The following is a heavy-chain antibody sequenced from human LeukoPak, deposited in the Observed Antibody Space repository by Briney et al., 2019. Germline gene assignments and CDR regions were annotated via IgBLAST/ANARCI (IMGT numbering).Heavy chain of an antibody. D-gene: IGHD6-6*01. CDR2: ISGSGGST. CDR3: AKVHVPSSIAALPGDY. V-gene: IGHV3-23*01. J-gene: IGHJ4*02. Sequence: GGSLRLSCAASGFTFSSYAMSWVRPAPGKGLEWVSAISGSGGSTYYADSVKGRFTISRDNSKNTLYLQMNSLRAEDTAVYYCAKVHVPSSIAALPGDYWGQGTLVTVSS. CDR1: GFTFSSYA.